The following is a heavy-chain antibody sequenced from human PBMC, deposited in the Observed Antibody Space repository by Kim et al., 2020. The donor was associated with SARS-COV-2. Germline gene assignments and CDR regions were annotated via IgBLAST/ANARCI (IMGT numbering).Heavy chain of an antibody. CDR3: ANFEIAAHKNYYYYGMDV. Sequence: KGRFTISRDNSKNTMDLQMNSLRAEDTAVYYCANFEIAAHKNYYYYGMDVWGQGTTVTVSS. V-gene: IGHV3-23*01. D-gene: IGHD6-6*01. J-gene: IGHJ6*02.